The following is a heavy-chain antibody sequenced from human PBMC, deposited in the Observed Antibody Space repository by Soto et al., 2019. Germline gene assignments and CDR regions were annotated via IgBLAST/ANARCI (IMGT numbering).Heavy chain of an antibody. V-gene: IGHV3-30-3*01. CDR1: GFTFSSYA. CDR3: ADSSGYSFY. CDR2: ISYDGSNK. J-gene: IGHJ4*02. Sequence: QVQLVESGGGVVQPGRSLRLSCAASGFTFSSYAMHWVRQAPGKGLEWVAVISYDGSNKYYADSVKGRFTISRDNSKNTLYLQMNSLRAEDTAVYDCADSSGYSFYWGQGTLVTVSS. D-gene: IGHD3-22*01.